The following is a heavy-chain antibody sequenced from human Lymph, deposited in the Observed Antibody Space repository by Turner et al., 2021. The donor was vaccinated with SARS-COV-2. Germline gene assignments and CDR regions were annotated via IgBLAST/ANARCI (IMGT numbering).Heavy chain of an antibody. CDR3: ARHNGGRLDY. J-gene: IGHJ4*02. V-gene: IGHV3-33*01. D-gene: IGHD3-16*01. CDR2: IGYDGSNK. CDR1: GFTFSSSG. Sequence: QVQLVESGGGVVQPGRSLRLTCAASGFTFSSSGMHWVRQARGKGLEWVAVIGYDGSNKYYADSVKGRVTISRDNSKNTLYLQMNSLRAEDTAVYYCARHNGGRLDYWGQGTLVTVSS.